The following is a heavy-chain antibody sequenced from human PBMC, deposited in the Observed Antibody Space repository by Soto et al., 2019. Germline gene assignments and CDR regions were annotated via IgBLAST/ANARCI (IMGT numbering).Heavy chain of an antibody. CDR2: ISSSSSYI. Sequence: GGSVRLSCAASGFTFSSYSMNWVRQAPGKGLEWVSSISSSSSYIYYADSVKGRFTISRDNAKNSLYLQMNSLRAEDTAGYYCARGGSTSWRGNWFDPWGHGPLVTFSS. CDR1: GFTFSSYS. D-gene: IGHD2-2*01. CDR3: ARGGSTSWRGNWFDP. J-gene: IGHJ5*02. V-gene: IGHV3-21*01.